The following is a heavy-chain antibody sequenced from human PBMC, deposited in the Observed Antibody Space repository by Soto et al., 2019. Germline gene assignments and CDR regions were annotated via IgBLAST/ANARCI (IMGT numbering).Heavy chain of an antibody. Sequence: ASVKVSCKASESTFMNYDISWVRQATGQGLEWMGWVHPNSGNTGYALKSQGRLSMTRNTSIYTVSRDLSSLASDDTAVYYCVRRASSGTLNWFDTWGQGTLVAASS. D-gene: IGHD1-1*01. CDR3: VRRASSGTLNWFDT. V-gene: IGHV1-8*01. J-gene: IGHJ5*02. CDR2: VHPNSGNT. CDR1: ESTFMNYD.